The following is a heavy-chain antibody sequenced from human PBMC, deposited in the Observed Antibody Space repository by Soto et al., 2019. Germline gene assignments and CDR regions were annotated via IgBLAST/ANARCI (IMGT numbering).Heavy chain of an antibody. CDR2: TSYDGSNG. Sequence: QVQLVESGGGVVQPGRSLRLSCVASGFTFSSSGMHWVRQAPGKGLEWVAVTSYDGSNGYYADSVRGRFTISRDNSKNTLYLQRISLSAEDTAVDYCAKSPTAVAGYFDYWGPGTLVTVSS. CDR3: AKSPTAVAGYFDY. J-gene: IGHJ4*02. CDR1: GFTFSSSG. D-gene: IGHD6-19*01. V-gene: IGHV3-30*18.